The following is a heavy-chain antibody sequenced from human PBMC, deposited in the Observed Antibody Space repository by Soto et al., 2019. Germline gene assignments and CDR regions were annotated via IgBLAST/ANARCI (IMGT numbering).Heavy chain of an antibody. D-gene: IGHD3-3*01. CDR2: IYYSGNT. J-gene: IGHJ3*02. CDR3: ARTATVFGVGDAFNI. V-gene: IGHV4-31*03. CDR1: GGSISSGGYY. Sequence: QVQLQESGPGLVKPSQTLSLTCTVSGGSISSGGYYWSWIRQRPGKGLEWIGYIYYSGNTYYNPSLKSRVTISVDASENQISLKLSSVTAADTAVYYCARTATVFGVGDAFNIWGQGTMVTVSS.